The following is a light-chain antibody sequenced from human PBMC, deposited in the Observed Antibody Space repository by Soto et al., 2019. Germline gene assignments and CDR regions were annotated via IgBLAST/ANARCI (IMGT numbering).Light chain of an antibody. CDR1: QTISSW. CDR3: QHFNSYSEG. J-gene: IGKJ1*01. V-gene: IGKV1-5*03. CDR2: KAS. Sequence: DIQMTQSPSTLSGSVGDRVTITCRASQTISSWLAWYQQKPGKAPKLLIYKASTLKSGVPSRFSGSGSWTEFTLTISSLQPDDFATYYLQHFNSYSEGFGQGAKVELK.